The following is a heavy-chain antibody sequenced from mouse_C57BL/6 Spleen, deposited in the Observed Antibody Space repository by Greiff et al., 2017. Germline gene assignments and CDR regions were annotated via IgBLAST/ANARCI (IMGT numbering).Heavy chain of an antibody. Sequence: VKLMESGAELVKPGASVKISCKASGYAFSSYWMNWVKPRPGKGLAWIGQIYPGDGDTNYNGKFKGKATLTADKSSSTAYMQLSSLTSEDSAVYFCARYGSSYWYFDVWGTGTTVTVSS. CDR1: GYAFSSYW. D-gene: IGHD1-1*01. CDR2: IYPGDGDT. CDR3: ARYGSSYWYFDV. J-gene: IGHJ1*03. V-gene: IGHV1-80*01.